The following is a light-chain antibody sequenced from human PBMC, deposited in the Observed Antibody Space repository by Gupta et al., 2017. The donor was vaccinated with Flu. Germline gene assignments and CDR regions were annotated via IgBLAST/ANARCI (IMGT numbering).Light chain of an antibody. V-gene: IGKV2-28*01. J-gene: IGKJ1*01. CDR1: QSLVYSNGYTF. CDR2: LGS. Sequence: IVMTQSPLSLPVTPGEPASISCRSSQSLVYSNGYTFLHWYLQRPGQPPRRLIYLGSHRASGVPDRFSGSGSGTEFTLKISRVEVEDVGVYFCMQAVESPRTFGQGTKVEIK. CDR3: MQAVESPRT.